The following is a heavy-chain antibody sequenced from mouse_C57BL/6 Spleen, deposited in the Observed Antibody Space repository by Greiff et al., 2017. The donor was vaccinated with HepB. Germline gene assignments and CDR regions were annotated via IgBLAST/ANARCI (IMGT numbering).Heavy chain of an antibody. Sequence: QVQLKESGPELVKPGASVKISCKASGYAFSSSWMNWVKQRPGKGLEWIGRIYPGDGDTNYNGKFKGKATLTADKSSSTAYMQLSSLTSEDSAVYFCARKSPYFDYWGQGTTLTVSS. J-gene: IGHJ2*01. D-gene: IGHD6-2*01. CDR2: IYPGDGDT. CDR1: GYAFSSSW. V-gene: IGHV1-82*01. CDR3: ARKSPYFDY.